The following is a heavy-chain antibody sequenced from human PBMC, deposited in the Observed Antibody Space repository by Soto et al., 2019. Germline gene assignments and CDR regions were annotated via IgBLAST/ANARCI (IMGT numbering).Heavy chain of an antibody. J-gene: IGHJ4*02. CDR3: TTQEIVGATGY. CDR1: GFTFSGSA. D-gene: IGHD1-26*01. V-gene: IGHV3-73*01. CDR2: IRTKANSYAT. Sequence: PGGSLRLSCAASGFTFSGSAMHWVRQASGKGLEWVGRIRTKANSYATTYAASVTGRFTISRDDSKNTAYLQMNSLKTEDTAVYYCTTQEIVGATGYWGQGTLVTVSS.